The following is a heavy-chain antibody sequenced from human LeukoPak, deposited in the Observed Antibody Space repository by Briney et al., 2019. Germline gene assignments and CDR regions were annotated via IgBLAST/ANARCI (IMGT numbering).Heavy chain of an antibody. CDR3: ARGRAARPDEPLYFDY. Sequence: PSQTLSLTCTVSGGSISSGGYYWSWIRQPPGKGLEWIGYIYHSGSTYYNPSLKSRVTISVDRSKNQFSLKLSSVTAADTAVYYCARGRAARPDEPLYFDYWGQGTLVTVSS. V-gene: IGHV4-30-2*01. D-gene: IGHD6-6*01. J-gene: IGHJ4*02. CDR1: GGSISSGGYY. CDR2: IYHSGST.